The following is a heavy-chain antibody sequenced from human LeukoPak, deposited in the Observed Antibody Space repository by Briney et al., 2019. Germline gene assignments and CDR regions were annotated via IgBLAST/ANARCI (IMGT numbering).Heavy chain of an antibody. D-gene: IGHD5-18*01. CDR1: GFTFSNYG. CDR3: ARHLSGVTGYTYGRGIDY. CDR2: ISGSGDYT. J-gene: IGHJ4*02. Sequence: PGGSLRLSCAASGFTFSNYGMNWVRQAPGKGLEWVSAISGSGDYTYYADSVKGRFTISRDNSKNTLYLQMNSLRAEDTAVYYCARHLSGVTGYTYGRGIDYWGQGTLVTVSS. V-gene: IGHV3-23*01.